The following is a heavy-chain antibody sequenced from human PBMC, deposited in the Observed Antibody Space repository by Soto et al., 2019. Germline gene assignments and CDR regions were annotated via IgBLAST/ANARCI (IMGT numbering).Heavy chain of an antibody. CDR2: IYYSGST. CDR1: GGSISSGDYY. J-gene: IGHJ6*02. V-gene: IGHV4-30-4*01. D-gene: IGHD1-26*01. CDR3: ARDLEQVGATPPYYYGMDV. Sequence: LSLTCTVSGGSISSGDYYWSWIRQPPGKGLEWIGYIYYSGSTYYNPSLKSRVTISVDTSKNQFSLKLSSVTAADTAVYYCARDLEQVGATPPYYYGMDVWGQGTTVTVSS.